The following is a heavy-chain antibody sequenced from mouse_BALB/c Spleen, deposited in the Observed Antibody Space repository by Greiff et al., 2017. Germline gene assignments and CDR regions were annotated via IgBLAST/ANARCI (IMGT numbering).Heavy chain of an antibody. D-gene: IGHD2-3*01. CDR1: GFTFSSYG. Sequence: EVQVVESGGDLVKPGGSLKLSCAASGFTFSSYGMSWVRQTPDKRLEWVATISSGGSYTYYPDSVKGRFTISRDNAKNTLYLQMSSLKSEDTAMYYCARHSYDGYYYAMDYWGQGTSVTVSS. V-gene: IGHV5-6*01. J-gene: IGHJ4*01. CDR2: ISSGGSYT. CDR3: ARHSYDGYYYAMDY.